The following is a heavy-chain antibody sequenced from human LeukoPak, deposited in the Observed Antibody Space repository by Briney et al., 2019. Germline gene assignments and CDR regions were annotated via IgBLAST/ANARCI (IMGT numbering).Heavy chain of an antibody. V-gene: IGHV3-23*01. Sequence: GGSLRLSCAASGSTFSSYGMSWVRQAPGKGLEWVSAISGSGGSTYYADSVKGRFTISRDNSKNTLYLQMNSLRAEDTAVYYCAKDSPSAYSGYTRAAFDIWGQGTMVTVSS. CDR1: GSTFSSYG. D-gene: IGHD5-12*01. J-gene: IGHJ3*02. CDR3: AKDSPSAYSGYTRAAFDI. CDR2: ISGSGGST.